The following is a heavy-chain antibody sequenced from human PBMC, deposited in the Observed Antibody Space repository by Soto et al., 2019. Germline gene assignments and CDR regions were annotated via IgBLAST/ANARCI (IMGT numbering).Heavy chain of an antibody. Sequence: GGSLRLSCAASGFTFSSYGMHWARQAPGKGLEWVAVIWYDGSNKYYADSVKGRFTISRDNSKNTLYLQMNSLRAEDTAVYYCAREAGFGTYGMDVWGQGTTVTVSS. J-gene: IGHJ6*02. CDR2: IWYDGSNK. CDR3: AREAGFGTYGMDV. V-gene: IGHV3-33*01. D-gene: IGHD3-10*01. CDR1: GFTFSSYG.